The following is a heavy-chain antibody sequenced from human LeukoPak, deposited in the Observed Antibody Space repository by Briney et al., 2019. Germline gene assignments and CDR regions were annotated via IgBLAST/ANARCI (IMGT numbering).Heavy chain of an antibody. Sequence: GGSLSLSCAVSGFTFSGFWMSWSRQAPGKGLEWVASINSDGSEGYYADVVKGRFTISRDNAKNSLYLQINSLRAEDTAVYYCARSSYSSSSSVWGQGTMVTVSS. V-gene: IGHV3-7*03. CDR1: GFTFSGFW. CDR3: ARSSYSSSSSV. D-gene: IGHD6-6*01. CDR2: INSDGSEG. J-gene: IGHJ3*01.